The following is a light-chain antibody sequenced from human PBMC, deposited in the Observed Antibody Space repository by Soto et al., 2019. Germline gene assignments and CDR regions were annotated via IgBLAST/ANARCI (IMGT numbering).Light chain of an antibody. CDR1: SSDVGGYNY. J-gene: IGLJ2*01. V-gene: IGLV2-8*01. Sequence: QSALTQPPSASGSPGQSVTISCPGTSSDVGGYNYVSWYQQHPGRAPKLMIYEVNKRPSGVPDRFSGSKSGNTASLTVSGLQAEDEADYYCSSYAGSNNLGVFGGGTKLTVL. CDR2: EVN. CDR3: SSYAGSNNLGV.